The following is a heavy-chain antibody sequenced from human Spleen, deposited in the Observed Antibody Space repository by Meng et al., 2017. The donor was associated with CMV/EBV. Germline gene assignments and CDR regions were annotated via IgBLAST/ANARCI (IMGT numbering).Heavy chain of an antibody. J-gene: IGHJ4*02. D-gene: IGHD4-17*01. CDR1: GFTVISNY. Sequence: GGSLRLSCAASGFTVISNYMSWVRQAPGKGLECVSVIYSGGSTYYADSVKGRFTISRDNSKNTLYLQMNSLRAEDTAVYYCVKDLGYGENAPYFFDYWGQGTLVTVSS. CDR3: VKDLGYGENAPYFFDY. CDR2: IYSGGST. V-gene: IGHV3-66*02.